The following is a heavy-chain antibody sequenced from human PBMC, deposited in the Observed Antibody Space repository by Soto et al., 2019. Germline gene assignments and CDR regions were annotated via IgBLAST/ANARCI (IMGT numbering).Heavy chain of an antibody. V-gene: IGHV1-18*01. Sequence: QVQLVQSGAEVKKPGASVKVSCKTSGYTFTRYSISWVRQAPGQGLEWMGWISAYNGDTNYAQKLQGRVTMTTDASTSTAYMELRSLRSDDTAMSYCARDHAGSGWFRFDYWGQGTLVTVSS. CDR2: ISAYNGDT. J-gene: IGHJ4*02. CDR3: ARDHAGSGWFRFDY. CDR1: GYTFTRYS. D-gene: IGHD6-19*01.